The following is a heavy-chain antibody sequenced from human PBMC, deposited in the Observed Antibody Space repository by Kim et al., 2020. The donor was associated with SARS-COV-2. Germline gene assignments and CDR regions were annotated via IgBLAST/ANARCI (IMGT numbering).Heavy chain of an antibody. CDR3: ARKDYDTDNFDY. V-gene: IGHV3-23*01. D-gene: IGHD3-22*01. J-gene: IGHJ4*02. Sequence: FYADSGKGRFTISRDNSKNTLYLQVNSLRAEDTAVYFCARKDYDTDNFDYWGQGTLVTVSS.